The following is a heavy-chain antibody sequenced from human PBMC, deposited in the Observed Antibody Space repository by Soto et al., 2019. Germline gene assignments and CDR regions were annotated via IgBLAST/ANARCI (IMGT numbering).Heavy chain of an antibody. Sequence: EMQLVESGGGLVQPGGSMRLSCAASEFTFSNFWMTWVRQAPGKGLEWVATIKQDGSEKHYVDSVKGRFSISRDNAKNSLDLQMNNLRVEHTAVYYCARDSPEIAGTYYHYGMDVWGRGTTITVSS. D-gene: IGHD1-1*01. CDR2: IKQDGSEK. J-gene: IGHJ6*02. CDR3: ARDSPEIAGTYYHYGMDV. CDR1: EFTFSNFW. V-gene: IGHV3-7*01.